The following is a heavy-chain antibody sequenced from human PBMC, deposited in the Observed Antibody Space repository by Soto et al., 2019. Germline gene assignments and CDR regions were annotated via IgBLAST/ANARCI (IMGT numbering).Heavy chain of an antibody. J-gene: IGHJ4*02. V-gene: IGHV3-23*01. CDR3: AKDDSANDDSYYYLDV. CDR2: ISGSGGST. D-gene: IGHD1-26*01. Sequence: GGSLRLSCAASGFTFSSYAMSWVRQAPGKGLEWVSAISGSGGSTYYADSVKGRFTISRDNSKNTLSLQMNSLRAEDEAVYYCAKDDSANDDSYYYLDVWGQGTLVTVSS. CDR1: GFTFSSYA.